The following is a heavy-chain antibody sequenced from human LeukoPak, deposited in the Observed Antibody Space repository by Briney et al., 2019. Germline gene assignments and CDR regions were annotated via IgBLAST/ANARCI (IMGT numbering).Heavy chain of an antibody. CDR1: GFTFSSYS. J-gene: IGHJ6*03. Sequence: GGSLRLSCAASGFTFSSYSMNWVRQAPGKGLEWVSSISSSSGYIYYADSVKGRFTISRDNAKNSLYLQMNSLRAEDTAVYYCARGAYYMDVWGKGTTVTVSS. CDR2: ISSSSGYI. CDR3: ARGAYYMDV. V-gene: IGHV3-21*01.